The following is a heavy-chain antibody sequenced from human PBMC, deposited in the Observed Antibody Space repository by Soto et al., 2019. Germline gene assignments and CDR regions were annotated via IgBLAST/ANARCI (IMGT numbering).Heavy chain of an antibody. CDR1: GYSFNNYW. D-gene: IGHD3-22*01. CDR3: ARHKAGVRKYDISGYYPFDY. Sequence: PGESLKISCKGSGYSFNNYWIGWVRQMPGKGLEWMGIIYAGDSDTRYSPSFQGQVTISVDRPTSTAFLQWTSLKASDTAMYYCARHKAGVRKYDISGYYPFDYWGQGSLVTVSS. CDR2: IYAGDSDT. J-gene: IGHJ4*02. V-gene: IGHV5-51*01.